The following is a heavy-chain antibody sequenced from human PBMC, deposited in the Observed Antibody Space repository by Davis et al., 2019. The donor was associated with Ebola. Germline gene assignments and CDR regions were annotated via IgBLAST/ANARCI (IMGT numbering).Heavy chain of an antibody. Sequence: ASVKVSCKASGYTFTSYAMHWVRQAPGQRLEWMGWINAGNGNTKYSQKFQGRVTITRDTSASTAYMELSSLRSEDTAVYYCARHDYDSSGYYYEPFDYWGQGTLVTVSS. CDR3: ARHDYDSSGYYYEPFDY. CDR1: GYTFTSYA. CDR2: INAGNGNT. D-gene: IGHD3-22*01. J-gene: IGHJ4*02. V-gene: IGHV1-3*01.